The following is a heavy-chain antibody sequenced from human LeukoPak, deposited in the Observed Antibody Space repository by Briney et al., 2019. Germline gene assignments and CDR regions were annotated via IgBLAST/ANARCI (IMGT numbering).Heavy chain of an antibody. V-gene: IGHV3-30*02. D-gene: IGHD4-17*01. J-gene: IGHJ4*02. Sequence: GGSLRLSCAASGFTLSNYWMHWVRQAPGKGLEWVAFIQYDGSFKFYADSVQGRFSISRDNSKNTLFLQMNSLRAEDTAVYYCARDRGDYATPRYFDYWGQGTLVTVSS. CDR1: GFTLSNYW. CDR2: IQYDGSFK. CDR3: ARDRGDYATPRYFDY.